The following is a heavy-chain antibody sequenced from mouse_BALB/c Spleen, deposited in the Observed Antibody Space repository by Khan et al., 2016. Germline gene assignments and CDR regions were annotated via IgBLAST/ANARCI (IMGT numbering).Heavy chain of an antibody. V-gene: IGHV1-54*01. CDR2: INPGSGGT. CDR1: GYAFTNYL. Sequence: QVQLQQSGAELVRPGTSVKVSCMASGYAFTNYLIEWIKQRPGQGLEWIGVINPGSGGTNYNEKFKDMATLTADKSSSTAYMQLSSLTPDDSAVYFCARSYYGYGFAYWGQGTLVTVSA. CDR3: ARSYYGYGFAY. D-gene: IGHD1-2*01. J-gene: IGHJ3*01.